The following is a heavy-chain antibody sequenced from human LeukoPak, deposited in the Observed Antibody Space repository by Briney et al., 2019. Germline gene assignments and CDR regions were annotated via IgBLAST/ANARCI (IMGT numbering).Heavy chain of an antibody. CDR1: GFTFYSYE. V-gene: IGHV3-48*03. J-gene: IGHJ5*02. Sequence: GGPVTLSCAASGFTFYSYEMMWVRHAPGKGLEGFSYISRSSSTIYYADPVKGRFTIPRDNAKNSLYLQMNSLRAEDTAVYYCAREGIAAGFDPWGQGTLVTVSS. CDR2: ISRSSSTI. CDR3: AREGIAAGFDP. D-gene: IGHD6-13*01.